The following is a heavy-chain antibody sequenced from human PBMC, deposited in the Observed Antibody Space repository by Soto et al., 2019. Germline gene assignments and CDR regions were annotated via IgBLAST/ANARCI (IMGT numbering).Heavy chain of an antibody. Sequence: GGSLRLSCAASGFTFSNAWMSWVRQAAWEGLEWVGRIKRKTDVGTTDYAAPVKGRFTISSDDSKNTLHMQMNSLKTQDTAVYYCTTHGNDYDFWIGYLDYWAPGTMVTLSS. J-gene: IGHJ4*02. V-gene: IGHV3-15*01. CDR1: GFTFSNAW. CDR3: TTHGNDYDFWIGYLDY. CDR2: IKRKTDVGTT. D-gene: IGHD3-3*01.